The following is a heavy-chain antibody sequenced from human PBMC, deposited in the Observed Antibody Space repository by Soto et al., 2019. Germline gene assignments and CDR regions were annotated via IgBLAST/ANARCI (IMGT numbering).Heavy chain of an antibody. V-gene: IGHV3-48*02. CDR3: ARGRAYYDSSGYHYFFDY. J-gene: IGHJ4*02. CDR1: GFTFSTYS. Sequence: EVQLVESGGGLVQPGGSLRLSCAASGFTFSTYSMNWVRQAPGKGLEWVSYISSASSTIDYEDSVKGRFTSSRDNTRNSLYLQMNSRRDEDTAVYYCARGRAYYDSSGYHYFFDYWGQGTLVTVSS. D-gene: IGHD3-22*01. CDR2: ISSASSTI.